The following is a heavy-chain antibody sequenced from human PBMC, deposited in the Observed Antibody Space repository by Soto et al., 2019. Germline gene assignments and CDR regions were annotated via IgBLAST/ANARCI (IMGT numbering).Heavy chain of an antibody. CDR3: ARRYSGSYAFDI. Sequence: ASVKVSCKASGYTFTSYGISWVRQAPGQELEWMGWISAYNGNTNYAQKLQGRVTMTTDTSTSTAYMELRSLRSEDTAVYYCARRYSGSYAFDIWGQGTMVTVSS. CDR2: ISAYNGNT. CDR1: GYTFTSYG. J-gene: IGHJ3*02. D-gene: IGHD1-26*01. V-gene: IGHV1-18*01.